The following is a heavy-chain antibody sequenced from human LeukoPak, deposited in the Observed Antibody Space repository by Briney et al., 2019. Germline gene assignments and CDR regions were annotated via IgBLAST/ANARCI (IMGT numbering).Heavy chain of an antibody. CDR3: ATLLGRGVTANRLNNWFDP. Sequence: SETLSLTCAVYGGSFSGYYWSWIRQPPGKGLEWIGEINHSGSTNYNPSLKSRVTISVDTSKNQFSLKLSSVTAADTAVYYCATLLGRGVTANRLNNWFDPWGQGTLVTVSS. CDR1: GGSFSGYY. D-gene: IGHD3-10*01. V-gene: IGHV4-34*01. CDR2: INHSGST. J-gene: IGHJ5*02.